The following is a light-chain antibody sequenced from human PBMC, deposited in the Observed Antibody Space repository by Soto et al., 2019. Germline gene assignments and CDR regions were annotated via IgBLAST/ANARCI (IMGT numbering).Light chain of an antibody. V-gene: IGKV3-20*01. CDR2: DAS. J-gene: IGKJ1*01. Sequence: EILMTQSPDTLSVSPGESATLSCRASQRVYSNLAWYQQRPGQAPRLLIYDASSRATGIPDRFSGSASGTDFTLTISRLEPEDLGVYYCQQYGYSPPWTFGQGTRVEI. CDR1: QRVYSN. CDR3: QQYGYSPPWT.